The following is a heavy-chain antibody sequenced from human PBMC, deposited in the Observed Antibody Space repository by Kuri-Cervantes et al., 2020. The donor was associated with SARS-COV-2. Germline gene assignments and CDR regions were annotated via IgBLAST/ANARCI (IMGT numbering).Heavy chain of an antibody. D-gene: IGHD3-3*01. J-gene: IGHJ6*02. V-gene: IGHV3-23*01. CDR1: GFTFSSYA. CDR3: AKDLGIRDFWSGYSYGMDV. Sequence: LSLTCAASGFTFSSYAMSWVRQAPGKGLEWVSAISGSGGSTYYADSVKGRFTISRDNSKNTLYLQMNSLRAEDTAVYYCAKDLGIRDFWSGYSYGMDVWGQGTTVTVSS. CDR2: ISGSGGST.